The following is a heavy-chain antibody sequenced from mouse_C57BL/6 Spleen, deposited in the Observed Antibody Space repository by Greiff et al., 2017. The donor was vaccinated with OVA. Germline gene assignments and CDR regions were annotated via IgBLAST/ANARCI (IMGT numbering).Heavy chain of an antibody. D-gene: IGHD1-1*01. Sequence: VQLQQPGAELVMPGASVKLSCKASGYTFTSYWMHWVKQRPGQGLEWIGEIDPSDSYTNYNQKFKGKSTLTVDKSSSTAYMQLSSLTSEDSAVYYCARPFYYGSSYAMDYWGQGTSVTVSS. J-gene: IGHJ4*01. CDR3: ARPFYYGSSYAMDY. V-gene: IGHV1-69*01. CDR1: GYTFTSYW. CDR2: IDPSDSYT.